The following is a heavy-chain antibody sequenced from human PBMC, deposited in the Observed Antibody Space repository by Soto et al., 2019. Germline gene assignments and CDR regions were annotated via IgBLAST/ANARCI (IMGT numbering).Heavy chain of an antibody. CDR3: ARDKITGLFDY. D-gene: IGHD2-8*02. CDR1: GGSFSGYY. Sequence: QVQLQQWGAGLLKPSETLSLTCAVYGGSFSGYYWTWIRQPPGTGLEWIGEINHSGSTNYNPSLTSRVTISVDTPKNQFSLKLTSVTAADTAVYYCARDKITGLFDYWGQGTLVTVSS. CDR2: INHSGST. V-gene: IGHV4-34*01. J-gene: IGHJ4*02.